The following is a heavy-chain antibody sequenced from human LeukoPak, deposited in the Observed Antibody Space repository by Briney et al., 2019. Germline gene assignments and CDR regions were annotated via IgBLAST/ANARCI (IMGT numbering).Heavy chain of an antibody. V-gene: IGHV3-23*01. CDR2: ISGSGGST. Sequence: PGGTLRLSCAASGFTFSSYGMSWVRQDPGKGLEWVSAISGSGGSTYYADSVKGRFTISRDNSQNTLYLHMNSLRAEDTAVYYCAKYAVREIFFGDHWGQGTLVAVSS. D-gene: IGHD3-3*01. CDR1: GFTFSSYG. CDR3: AKYAVREIFFGDH. J-gene: IGHJ4*02.